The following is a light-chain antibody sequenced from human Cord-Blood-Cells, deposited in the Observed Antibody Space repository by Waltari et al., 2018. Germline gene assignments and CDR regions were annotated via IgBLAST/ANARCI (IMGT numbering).Light chain of an antibody. CDR3: QQRSNWPYT. CDR1: QSVSSY. J-gene: IGKJ2*01. Sequence: EIVLTQSPATLSLSPGERATLSCRASQSVSSYLAWYQQKPGQAPSLLIYDASNRATGIPARFSGSESGTDFTLTISSLEPEDFAVYYCQQRSNWPYTFGQGTKLEIK. V-gene: IGKV3-11*01. CDR2: DAS.